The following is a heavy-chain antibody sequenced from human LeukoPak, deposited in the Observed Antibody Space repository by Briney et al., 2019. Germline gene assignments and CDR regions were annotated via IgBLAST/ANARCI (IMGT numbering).Heavy chain of an antibody. J-gene: IGHJ4*02. CDR3: ASDFDIAAAGIGSYFDH. CDR2: ISYDGSNK. Sequence: GGSLRLSCAVSGFSFSSRAMHWVRQAPGKGLEWVAVISYDGSNKYYADSVKGRFTISRDNSKNTLDLQMNSLRGEDTAVYYCASDFDIAAAGIGSYFDHWGQGTLVTVSS. V-gene: IGHV3-30*04. CDR1: GFSFSSRA. D-gene: IGHD6-13*01.